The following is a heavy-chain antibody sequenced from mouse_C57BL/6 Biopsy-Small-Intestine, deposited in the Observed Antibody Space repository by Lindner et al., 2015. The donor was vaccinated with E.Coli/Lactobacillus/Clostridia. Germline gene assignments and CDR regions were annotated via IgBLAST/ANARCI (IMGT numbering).Heavy chain of an antibody. CDR1: GFTFSDYG. V-gene: IGHV5-17*01. Sequence: VQLQESGGGLVKPGGSLKLSCAASGFTFSDYGMHWVRQAPEKGLEWVAYISSGGSTIYYADTVKGRFTISRDNAKNTLFLQMTSLRSEDTAMYYCARPHYYSMDYWGQGTSVTVSS. J-gene: IGHJ4*01. CDR3: ARPHYYSMDY. CDR2: ISSGGSTI.